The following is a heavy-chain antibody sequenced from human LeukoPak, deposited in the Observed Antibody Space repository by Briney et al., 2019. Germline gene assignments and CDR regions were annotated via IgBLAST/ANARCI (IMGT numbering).Heavy chain of an antibody. CDR3: ARAASIAARYYYYDGMDV. V-gene: IGHV1-2*02. D-gene: IGHD6-6*01. CDR1: GYTFTGYY. J-gene: IGHJ6*02. CDR2: INPNSGGT. Sequence: ASVTVSCTASGYTFTGYYMHWARQAPGQGLEWMGWINPNSGGTNYAQKFQGRVTMTRDTSISTAYMELSRLRSDDTAVYYCARAASIAARYYYYDGMDVWGQGTTVTVSS.